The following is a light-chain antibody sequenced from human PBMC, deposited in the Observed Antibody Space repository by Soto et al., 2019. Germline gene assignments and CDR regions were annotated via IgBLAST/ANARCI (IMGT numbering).Light chain of an antibody. CDR1: QSVSSSY. V-gene: IGKV3-20*01. Sequence: EIVLTQSPGTLSLSPGERATLSCRASQSVSSSYLAWYQQKPGQAPRLLIYGASGRATGIPGRFSGSGSGTDFTLTISRLEPEDFAVYYCQQYGSSPMYPFGQGTKLEIK. CDR3: QQYGSSPMYP. J-gene: IGKJ2*01. CDR2: GAS.